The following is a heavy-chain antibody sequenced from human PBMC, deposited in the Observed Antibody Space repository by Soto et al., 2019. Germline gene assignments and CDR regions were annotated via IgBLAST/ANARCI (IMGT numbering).Heavy chain of an antibody. CDR1: GGSISSGGYY. D-gene: IGHD2-2*01. J-gene: IGHJ3*02. Sequence: QVQLQESGPGLVKPSQTLSLTCTVSGGSISSGGYYWSWIRQHPGKGLEWIGYIYYSGSTYYNPSLKRRVTIAVDTSKNRFSLKLSSVTAADTAVYYFARTLERFVVVPQGGNDAFFIWGQGTMVTVSS. V-gene: IGHV4-31*03. CDR2: IYYSGST. CDR3: ARTLERFVVVPQGGNDAFFI.